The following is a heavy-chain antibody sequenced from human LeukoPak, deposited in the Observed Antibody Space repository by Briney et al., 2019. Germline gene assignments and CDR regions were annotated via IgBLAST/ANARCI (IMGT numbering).Heavy chain of an antibody. CDR3: ARGGAARPDY. CDR1: GFTFSSYG. V-gene: IGHV3-30*02. CDR2: IRYDGSNR. Sequence: GGSLRLSCAASGFTFSSYGMHWVRQAPGKGLEWVAFIRYDGSNRYYADSVKGRFTISRDNSKNTLYLQMNSPRAEDTAVYYCARGGAARPDYWGQGTLVTVSS. J-gene: IGHJ4*02. D-gene: IGHD6-6*01.